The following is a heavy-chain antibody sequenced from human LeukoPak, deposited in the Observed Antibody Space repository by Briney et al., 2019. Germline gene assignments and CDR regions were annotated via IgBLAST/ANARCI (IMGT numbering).Heavy chain of an antibody. CDR2: ISWNSGSI. CDR1: GFTFDDYA. Sequence: GGSLRLSCAASGFTFDDYAMHWVRQAPGKGLEWVSGISWNSGSIGYADSVKGRFTISRDNAKNSLYLQMNSLRPEDMAFYYCTKACLHGFDYWGQGTLVTVSS. J-gene: IGHJ4*02. CDR3: TKACLHGFDY. V-gene: IGHV3-9*03.